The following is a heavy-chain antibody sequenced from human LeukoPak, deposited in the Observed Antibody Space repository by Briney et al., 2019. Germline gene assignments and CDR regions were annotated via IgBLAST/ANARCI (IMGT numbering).Heavy chain of an antibody. D-gene: IGHD3-10*01. J-gene: IGHJ5*02. Sequence: GASVKVSCKASGYTFTSYDINWVRQATGQGLEWMGWMNPNSGNTGYAQKFQGRVTMTRNTSISTAYMELSSLRSEDTAVYYCARDVTMVRGVQFDPWGQGTLVTVSS. CDR2: MNPNSGNT. V-gene: IGHV1-8*01. CDR1: GYTFTSYD. CDR3: ARDVTMVRGVQFDP.